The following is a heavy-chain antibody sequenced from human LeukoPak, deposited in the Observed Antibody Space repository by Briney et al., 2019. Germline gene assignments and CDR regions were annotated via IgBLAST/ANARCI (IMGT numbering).Heavy chain of an antibody. Sequence: ASVKVSCKASGYTFTGYYMHWVRQAPGQGLEWMGWINPNSGGTNYAQKFQGRVTMTRDTSISTAYMELSRLRSDDTAVYYCARGGYYDFWSGYYSYYFDYWGQGTLVTVSS. D-gene: IGHD3-3*01. CDR1: GYTFTGYY. J-gene: IGHJ4*02. CDR2: INPNSGGT. CDR3: ARGGYYDFWSGYYSYYFDY. V-gene: IGHV1-2*02.